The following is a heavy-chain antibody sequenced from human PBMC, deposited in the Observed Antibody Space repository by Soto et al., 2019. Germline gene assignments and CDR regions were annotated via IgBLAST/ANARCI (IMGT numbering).Heavy chain of an antibody. D-gene: IGHD3-3*01. J-gene: IGHJ5*02. Sequence: GASVKVSCKASGYTFTSYAMHWVRQAPGQRLEWMGWINAGNGNTKYSQKFQGRVTITRDTSASTAYMELSSLRSEDTAVYYCARDSGVLRFLEWLPNWFDPWGQGTLVTVSS. V-gene: IGHV1-3*01. CDR3: ARDSGVLRFLEWLPNWFDP. CDR1: GYTFTSYA. CDR2: INAGNGNT.